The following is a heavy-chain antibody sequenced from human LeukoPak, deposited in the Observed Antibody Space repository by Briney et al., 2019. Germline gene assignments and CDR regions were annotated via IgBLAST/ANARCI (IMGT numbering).Heavy chain of an antibody. V-gene: IGHV1-18*01. Sequence: GASVKVSCKASGYTFTSYGISWVRQAPGQGLEWVGWISVYNGNTNHAQRLQGRVTMTTHTSTSTVYMELRSLRSDDTAVYFCARGLSSGWFDYWGQGSLVIVSS. CDR3: ARGLSSGWFDY. CDR1: GYTFTSYG. CDR2: ISVYNGNT. D-gene: IGHD6-19*01. J-gene: IGHJ5*01.